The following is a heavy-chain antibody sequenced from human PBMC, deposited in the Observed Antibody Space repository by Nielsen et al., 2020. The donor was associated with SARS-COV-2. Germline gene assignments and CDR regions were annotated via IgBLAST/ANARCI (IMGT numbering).Heavy chain of an antibody. Sequence: GESLQISRAPSGFTFSNYAMSWVRQAPGKGLQWVSIISGSGGSTYYADSVKGRFTITRDNSKNTLYLQMNSLRAEDTAVYYCAKGNNIYNFPNIYFDNWGQGALVTVSS. J-gene: IGHJ4*02. CDR3: AKGNNIYNFPNIYFDN. CDR1: GFTFSNYA. CDR2: ISGSGGST. V-gene: IGHV3-23*01. D-gene: IGHD5-24*01.